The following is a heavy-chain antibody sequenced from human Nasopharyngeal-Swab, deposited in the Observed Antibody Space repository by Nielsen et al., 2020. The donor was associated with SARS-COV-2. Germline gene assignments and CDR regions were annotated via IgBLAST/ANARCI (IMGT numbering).Heavy chain of an antibody. CDR2: IKQDGSEK. V-gene: IGHV3-7*01. CDR3: ARDLLLKPFYFDY. Sequence: VRQAPGKGLEWVANIKQDGSEKYYVDSAKGRFTISRDNAKNSLYLQMNSLRAEDTAVYYCARDLLLKPFYFDYWGQGTLVTVSS. J-gene: IGHJ4*02. D-gene: IGHD2-15*01.